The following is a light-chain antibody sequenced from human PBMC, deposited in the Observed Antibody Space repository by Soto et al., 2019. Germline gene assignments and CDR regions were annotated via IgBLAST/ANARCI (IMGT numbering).Light chain of an antibody. CDR3: QQYNTYSHMYA. CDR1: QRISTW. J-gene: IGKJ2*01. Sequence: DIQLTQSPSTLSASVGDRVTITRRASQRISTWLAWFQQKPGKAPKLLIYRASNLESGVPSRFSGTGSGTEFTLSISSLQPDDFATYYCQQYNTYSHMYAFGQGTKVDIK. V-gene: IGKV1-5*03. CDR2: RAS.